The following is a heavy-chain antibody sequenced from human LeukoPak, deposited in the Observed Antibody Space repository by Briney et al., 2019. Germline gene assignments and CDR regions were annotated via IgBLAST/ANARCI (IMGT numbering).Heavy chain of an antibody. CDR1: GYTFTSYH. J-gene: IGHJ5*02. Sequence: ASVKVSCKASGYTFTSYHMHWVRQAPGQGLEWMGWMNPNSGNTGYAQKFQGRVTITRNTSISTAYMELSSLRSEDTAVYYCAREAAAGPPGFDPWGQGTLVTVSS. V-gene: IGHV1-8*01. CDR2: MNPNSGNT. D-gene: IGHD6-13*01. CDR3: AREAAAGPPGFDP.